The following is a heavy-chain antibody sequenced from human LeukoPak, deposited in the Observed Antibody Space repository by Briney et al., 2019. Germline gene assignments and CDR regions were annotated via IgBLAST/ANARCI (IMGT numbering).Heavy chain of an antibody. Sequence: ASVKVSCKASGYTFNSYFMHWVRQAPRQGLEWMGIINTSGGRTTYAQKFQGRVIVSRDTSTSRVYMELYSLRSEDTAVYYCARGGRDYGDFLAGHWGQGTLVTVSS. J-gene: IGHJ4*02. V-gene: IGHV1-46*02. CDR2: INTSGGRT. CDR1: GYTFNSYF. CDR3: ARGGRDYGDFLAGH. D-gene: IGHD4-17*01.